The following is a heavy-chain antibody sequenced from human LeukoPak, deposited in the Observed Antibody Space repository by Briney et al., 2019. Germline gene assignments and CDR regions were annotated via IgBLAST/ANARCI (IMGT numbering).Heavy chain of an antibody. Sequence: GGSLRLSCAASGFTFSSYSMNWVRQAPGKGLEWVSSISSSSSYIYYADSVKGRFTISRDNAKNSLYLQMNSLRAEDTAVYYCARDRPDGYNPYYFDYWGQGTMVTVSS. CDR3: ARDRPDGYNPYYFDY. V-gene: IGHV3-21*01. J-gene: IGHJ4*02. D-gene: IGHD5-24*01. CDR1: GFTFSSYS. CDR2: ISSSSSYI.